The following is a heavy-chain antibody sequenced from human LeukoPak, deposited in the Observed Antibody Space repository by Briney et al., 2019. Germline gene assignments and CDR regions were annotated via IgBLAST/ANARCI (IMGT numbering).Heavy chain of an antibody. J-gene: IGHJ4*02. CDR1: GGTFSSYA. D-gene: IGHD1-26*01. CDR3: ARGWWELPKGLDY. V-gene: IGHV1-69*13. Sequence: SVKVSCKASGGTFSSYAISWVRQAPGQGLEWMGGIIPIFGTANYAQKFQGRVTITADESTSTAYMELSSLRSEYTAVYYCARGWWELPKGLDYWGQGALVTVSS. CDR2: IIPIFGTA.